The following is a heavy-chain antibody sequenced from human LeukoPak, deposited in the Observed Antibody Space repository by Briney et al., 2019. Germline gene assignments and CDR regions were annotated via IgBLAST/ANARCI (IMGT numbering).Heavy chain of an antibody. Sequence: KPSETLSLTCTVSGVSISSSNSYWSWIRQPAGKGLEWIGRIYTSGSTNYNPSLKSRVTMSVDTSKNQFSLKLNSVTAADTAVYYCARDYDVLTAYPPTQLFDPWGQGTLVTVSS. J-gene: IGHJ5*02. D-gene: IGHD3-9*01. CDR2: IYTSGST. V-gene: IGHV4-61*02. CDR1: GVSISSSNSY. CDR3: ARDYDVLTAYPPTQLFDP.